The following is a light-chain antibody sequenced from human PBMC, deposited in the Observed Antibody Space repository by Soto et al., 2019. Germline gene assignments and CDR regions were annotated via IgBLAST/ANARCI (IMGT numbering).Light chain of an antibody. J-gene: IGLJ3*02. CDR1: SSDVGGYNY. Sequence: QSALTPPPSASGSTGQSVTISCTGTSSDVGGYNYVSWYQQYPGRAPKLMIYDVTKRPSGVPDRFSGSKSGNTASLTVSGLQAEDEADYYCSSYAASNNFYFVFGGGTKVTVL. CDR2: DVT. CDR3: SSYAASNNFYFV. V-gene: IGLV2-8*01.